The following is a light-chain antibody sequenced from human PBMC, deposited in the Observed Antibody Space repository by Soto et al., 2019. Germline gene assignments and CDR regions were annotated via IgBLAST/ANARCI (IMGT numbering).Light chain of an antibody. V-gene: IGKV3-15*01. CDR1: QSVNSN. Sequence: ELMMTQSPVTLSVSPGARATLSCRASQSVNSNLAWYQQKPGQAPRLLIYGASTRATGIPASFIGNWSGTELTITASRLKPEDFAVYYGQQYNNWPFTFGPGTKVEI. CDR3: QQYNNWPFT. CDR2: GAS. J-gene: IGKJ3*01.